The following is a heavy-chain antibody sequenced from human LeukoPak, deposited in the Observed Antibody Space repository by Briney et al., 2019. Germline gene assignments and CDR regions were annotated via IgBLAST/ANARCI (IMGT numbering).Heavy chain of an antibody. CDR1: GGSISSYY. CDR2: INASGST. V-gene: IGHV4-4*07. CDR3: ARGLAAAYDYNWFDP. J-gene: IGHJ5*02. D-gene: IGHD5-12*01. Sequence: SETLSLTCTVSGGSISSYYWSWIRQPAGEGLEWIGRINASGSTRYNPSFNSRVTMSVDTSKNQFSLTLTSVTAADTAVYFCARGLAAAYDYNWFDPWGQGILVTVSS.